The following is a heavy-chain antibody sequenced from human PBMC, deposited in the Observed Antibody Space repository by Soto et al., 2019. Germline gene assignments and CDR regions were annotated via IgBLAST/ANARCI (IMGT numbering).Heavy chain of an antibody. Sequence: SETLSLTCTVSGGSISSYYWTWIRQPPGKGLEWIGYIYYSGNTNYNPSLKSRVTISVDTSKNQFSLKLSSVTAADTAVYYCATESGGWSYYFDYWGQGTLVTSPQ. CDR3: ATESGGWSYYFDY. CDR1: GGSISSYY. CDR2: IYYSGNT. D-gene: IGHD6-19*01. V-gene: IGHV4-59*01. J-gene: IGHJ4*02.